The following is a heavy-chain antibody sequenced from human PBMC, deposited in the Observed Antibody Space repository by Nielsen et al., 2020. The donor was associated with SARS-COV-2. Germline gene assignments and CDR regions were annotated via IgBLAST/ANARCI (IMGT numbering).Heavy chain of an antibody. Sequence: GESQKISCAASGFTFSSYAMSWVRQAPGKGLEWVSAISGSGGSTYYADSVKGRFTISRDNSKNTLYLQMNSLRAEDTAVYYCAKDRGVGATNFDYWGQGTLVTVSS. V-gene: IGHV3-23*01. J-gene: IGHJ4*02. D-gene: IGHD1-26*01. CDR1: GFTFSSYA. CDR2: ISGSGGST. CDR3: AKDRGVGATNFDY.